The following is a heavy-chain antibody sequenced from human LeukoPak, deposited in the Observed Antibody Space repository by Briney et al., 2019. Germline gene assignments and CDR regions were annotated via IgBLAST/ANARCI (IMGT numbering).Heavy chain of an antibody. CDR1: GFTFSNYG. CDR2: IRYHGSNI. V-gene: IGHV3-30*02. D-gene: IGHD2-2*01. CDR3: AKVLTGYCGSTSCPFDS. Sequence: GGSLRLSCAASGFTFSNYGMQLVRQAPGKGLEWVAYIRYHGSNINYADSVKGRFTISRDNSKDTLFLQMSSLRAEDTAVYYCAKVLTGYCGSTSCPFDSWGQGTLVTVSS. J-gene: IGHJ4*02.